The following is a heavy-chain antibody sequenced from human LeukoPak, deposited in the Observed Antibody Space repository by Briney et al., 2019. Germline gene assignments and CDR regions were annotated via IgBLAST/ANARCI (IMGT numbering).Heavy chain of an antibody. J-gene: IGHJ3*02. CDR1: GGSISSSNHY. CDR2: MYYSGNT. Sequence: SETLSLTCIVSGGSISSSNHYWGWIRQPPGKGLEWIGSMYYSGNTYYNPSLKSRVTISVDTSKNQFSLKLTSVTAADTAVYYCARVWSSRKAFDIWGQGTMVTVSS. D-gene: IGHD3-16*01. V-gene: IGHV4-39*07. CDR3: ARVWSSRKAFDI.